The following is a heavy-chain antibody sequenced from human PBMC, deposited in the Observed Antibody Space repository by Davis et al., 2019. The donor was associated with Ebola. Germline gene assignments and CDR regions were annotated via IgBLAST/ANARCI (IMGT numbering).Heavy chain of an antibody. CDR3: ARVGTTPYYYYGMDV. V-gene: IGHV3-73*01. Sequence: GGSLRLSCAASGFTFSGSAMHWVRQASGKGLEWVGRIRSKANSYATAYAASVKGRFTISRDDSKNTAYLQMNSLKTEDTAVYYCARVGTTPYYYYGMDVWGQGTTVTVSS. J-gene: IGHJ6*02. CDR2: IRSKANSYAT. CDR1: GFTFSGSA. D-gene: IGHD4-11*01.